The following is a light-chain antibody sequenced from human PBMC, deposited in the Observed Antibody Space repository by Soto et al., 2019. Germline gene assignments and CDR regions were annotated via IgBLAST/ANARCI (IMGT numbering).Light chain of an antibody. CDR2: GAS. V-gene: IGKV3-20*01. Sequence: EIALTQSPGTLSLSPGERATLSCRASQSVSSSYLAWYQQKPGQAPRLLIYGASSRATGIPDRFSGSGSGTDFSLTISRREPEGFAVYYCQRYGGSPGCTFGQGTKLGIK. J-gene: IGKJ2*02. CDR3: QRYGGSPGCT. CDR1: QSVSSSY.